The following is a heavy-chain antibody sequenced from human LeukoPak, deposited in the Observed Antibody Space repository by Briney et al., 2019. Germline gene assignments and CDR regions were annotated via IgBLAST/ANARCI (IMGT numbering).Heavy chain of an antibody. J-gene: IGHJ4*02. V-gene: IGHV1-69*13. Sequence: GPSVKVSCKASGGTFSSYAISWVRQAPGQGLEWMGGIIPIFGTANYAQKFQGRVTITADESTSTAYMELSSLRSEDTAVYYCASGRSGSYYFSFLYWGQGTLVTVSS. D-gene: IGHD3-10*01. CDR1: GGTFSSYA. CDR2: IIPIFGTA. CDR3: ASGRSGSYYFSFLY.